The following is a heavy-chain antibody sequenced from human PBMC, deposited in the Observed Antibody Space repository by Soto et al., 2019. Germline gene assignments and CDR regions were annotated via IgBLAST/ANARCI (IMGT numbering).Heavy chain of an antibody. V-gene: IGHV3-7*04. CDR3: ARDPEQWEVPIDS. J-gene: IGHJ4*02. Sequence: HPGGSLRLSCTSSMFPLSSYWMNWVRQAPGKGLEWVANINLDGSEKLYAGSVRGRFSISRDDTKNSLHLEMNSLRAEDTAMYYCARDPEQWEVPIDSWGLGTLVTVSS. D-gene: IGHD6-19*01. CDR2: INLDGSEK. CDR1: MFPLSSYW.